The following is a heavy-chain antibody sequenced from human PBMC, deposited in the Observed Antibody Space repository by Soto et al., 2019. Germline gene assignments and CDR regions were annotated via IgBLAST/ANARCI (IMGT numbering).Heavy chain of an antibody. CDR2: ISAYNGNT. J-gene: IGHJ4*02. Sequence: ASVKVSCKASGYTFPSYGISGVRQAPGQGLEWMGWISAYNGNTNYAQKLQGRVTMTTDTSTSTAYLELRSLRSDDTAVYYCARVIVVGRAASYYFDYWGQGTLVTVSS. D-gene: IGHD2-2*01. CDR3: ARVIVVGRAASYYFDY. CDR1: GYTFPSYG. V-gene: IGHV1-18*01.